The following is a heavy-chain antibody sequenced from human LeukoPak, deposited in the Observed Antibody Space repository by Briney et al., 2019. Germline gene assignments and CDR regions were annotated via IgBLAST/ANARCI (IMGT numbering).Heavy chain of an antibody. Sequence: SETLSLTFTVSGGSISSYYWSWIRQPPGKGLEWIGYIYYSGSTNYNPSLKSRVTISVDASKNQFSLKLSSVTAADTAVYYCAGRAHDSSGYYYNYWGQGTLVTVSS. D-gene: IGHD3-22*01. CDR3: AGRAHDSSGYYYNY. J-gene: IGHJ4*02. CDR1: GGSISSYY. V-gene: IGHV4-59*08. CDR2: IYYSGST.